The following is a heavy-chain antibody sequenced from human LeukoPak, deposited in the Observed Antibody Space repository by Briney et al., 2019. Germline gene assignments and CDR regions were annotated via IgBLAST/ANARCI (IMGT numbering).Heavy chain of an antibody. D-gene: IGHD6-19*01. CDR1: GFTFSSYA. V-gene: IGHV3-23*01. Sequence: PGGSLRLSCAASGFTFSSYAMSWVRQAPGKGLEWVSSISGSDVSTYYADSVKGRFTISRDNSKNTLYLAMNSLRAEDTAVYYCARVVGYSGGWYWPFDIWGQGTMVTVSS. CDR2: ISGSDVST. J-gene: IGHJ3*02. CDR3: ARVVGYSGGWYWPFDI.